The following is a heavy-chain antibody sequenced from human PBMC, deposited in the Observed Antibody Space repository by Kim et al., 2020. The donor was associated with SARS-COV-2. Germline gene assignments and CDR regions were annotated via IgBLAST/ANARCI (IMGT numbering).Heavy chain of an antibody. Sequence: GGSLRLSCAASGFTFSTYWMTWVRQAPGKGLEWVANVKEDGIEKHYVDSVKGRFTISRDNAKNSLYLQMNSLRAEDTAVYYCARDQGIAAAGTVGNFDYWGQGTLVTVSS. CDR1: GFTFSTYW. D-gene: IGHD6-13*01. CDR2: VKEDGIEK. CDR3: ARDQGIAAAGTVGNFDY. V-gene: IGHV3-7*03. J-gene: IGHJ4*02.